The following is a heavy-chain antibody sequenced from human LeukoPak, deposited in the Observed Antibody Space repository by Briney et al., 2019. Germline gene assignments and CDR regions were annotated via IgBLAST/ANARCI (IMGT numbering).Heavy chain of an antibody. V-gene: IGHV4-59*01. D-gene: IGHD6-13*01. CDR2: IYYSGST. Sequence: SETLPLTCTVSGGSISSYYWSWIRQPPGKGLEWIGYIYYSGSTNYNPSLKSRVTISVDTSKNQFSLKLSSVTAADTAVYYCARGRSSSWTNWFDPWGQGTLVTVSS. J-gene: IGHJ5*02. CDR3: ARGRSSSWTNWFDP. CDR1: GGSISSYY.